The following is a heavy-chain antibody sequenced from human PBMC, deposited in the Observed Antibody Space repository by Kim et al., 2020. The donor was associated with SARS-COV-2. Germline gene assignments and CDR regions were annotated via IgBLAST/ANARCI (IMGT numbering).Heavy chain of an antibody. D-gene: IGHD2-15*01. J-gene: IGHJ5*02. CDR3: AREDLGYCSGGSCYWFDP. CDR2: ISAYNGNT. CDR1: GYTFTSYG. Sequence: ASVKVSCKASGYTFTSYGISWVRQAPGQGLEWMGWISAYNGNTNYAQKLQGRVTMTTDTSTSTAYMELRSLRSDDTAVYYCAREDLGYCSGGSCYWFDPWGQGTLVTVSS. V-gene: IGHV1-18*01.